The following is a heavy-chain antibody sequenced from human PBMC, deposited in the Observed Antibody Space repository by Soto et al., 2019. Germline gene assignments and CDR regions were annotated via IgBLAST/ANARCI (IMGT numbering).Heavy chain of an antibody. Sequence: SETLSLTCTVSGDSVSKYYWNWIRQPAGKGLEWIGRIHSTRSPNYNPSLKSRVTMSVDTSKNQFSLKLNLTSVTAADTAVYYCARSPAYGDYANLDTWGQGTLVTVS. J-gene: IGHJ5*02. CDR1: GDSVSKYY. V-gene: IGHV4-4*07. CDR2: IHSTRSP. CDR3: ARSPAYGDYANLDT. D-gene: IGHD4-17*01.